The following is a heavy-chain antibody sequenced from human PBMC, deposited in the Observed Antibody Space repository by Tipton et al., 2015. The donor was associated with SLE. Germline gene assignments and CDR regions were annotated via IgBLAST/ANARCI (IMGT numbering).Heavy chain of an antibody. CDR2: ISYSGSTL. CDR1: GFTFCSYE. Sequence: SLRLSCAASGFTFCSYEMSWVSYISYSGSTLYYADSVKGRFTISRDNAKNSLYLQMNSLRAEDTAVYYCARNGANWGARFDYWGQGTLVTVSS. CDR3: ARNGANWGARFDY. J-gene: IGHJ4*02. D-gene: IGHD7-27*01. V-gene: IGHV3-48*03.